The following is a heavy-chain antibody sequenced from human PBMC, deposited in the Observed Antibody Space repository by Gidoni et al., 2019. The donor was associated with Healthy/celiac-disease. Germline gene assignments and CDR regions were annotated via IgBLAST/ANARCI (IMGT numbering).Heavy chain of an antibody. CDR3: AKDRRTITYSYYGMDV. D-gene: IGHD1-20*01. CDR2: ISGSGGST. CDR1: GFPFSGYA. V-gene: IGHV3-23*04. J-gene: IGHJ6*02. Sequence: ERKIVEYGGSVVQGGGCLILSCAASGFPFSGYAMSWVLQAPGKGLEWGSAISGSGGSTYYADSVKGRFTISRDNSKNTLYLKMNSLRAEDTAVYYCAKDRRTITYSYYGMDVWGQGTTVTVSS.